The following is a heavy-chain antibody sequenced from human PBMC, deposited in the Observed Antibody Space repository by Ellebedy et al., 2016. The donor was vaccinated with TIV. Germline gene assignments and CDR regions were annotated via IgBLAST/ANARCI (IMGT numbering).Heavy chain of an antibody. CDR2: AKNKANSYTK. J-gene: IGHJ5*02. CDR1: GFTFSDRY. CDR3: ASPHYGDYDT. Sequence: PGGSLRLTCAATGFTFSDRYMDLVRQAPGKELEGVSRAKNKANSYTKDYAASVKGRVTISRDDSKNSLFLQMNSLKIEDTAVYYCASPHYGDYDTWGQGTLVTVSS. V-gene: IGHV3-72*01. D-gene: IGHD4-17*01.